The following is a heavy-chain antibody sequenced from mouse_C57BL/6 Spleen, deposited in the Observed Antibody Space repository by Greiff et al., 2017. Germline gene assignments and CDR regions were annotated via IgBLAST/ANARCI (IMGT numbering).Heavy chain of an antibody. CDR1: GYTFTSYW. D-gene: IGHD2-2*01. CDR3: ARAGYYLDY. Sequence: VQLQQPGAELVKPGASVKMSCTASGYTFTSYWITWVKQRPGQGLEWIGDIYPGSGSTNYNEKFKSKATLTVDTSSSTAYMQLSSLTSEDAAVYYCARAGYYLDYWGQGTTLTVSS. J-gene: IGHJ2*01. CDR2: IYPGSGST. V-gene: IGHV1-55*01.